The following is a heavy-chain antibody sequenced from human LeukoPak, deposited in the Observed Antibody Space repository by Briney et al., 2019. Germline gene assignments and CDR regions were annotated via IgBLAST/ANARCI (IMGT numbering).Heavy chain of an antibody. CDR1: GFTFSSYS. J-gene: IGHJ6*02. V-gene: IGHV3-21*01. D-gene: IGHD6-19*01. CDR2: ISSSSSYI. Sequence: GGSLRLSCAASGFTFSSYSMNWVRQAPGKGLEWVSSISSSSSYIYYADSVKGRFTISRDNAKNSLYLQMNSLRAEDTAVYYCARDPYSSGWKPGYGMDVWGQGTTVTASS. CDR3: ARDPYSSGWKPGYGMDV.